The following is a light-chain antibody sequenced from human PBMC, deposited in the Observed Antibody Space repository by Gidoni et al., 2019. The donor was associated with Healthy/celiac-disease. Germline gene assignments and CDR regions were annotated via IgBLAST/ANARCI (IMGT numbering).Light chain of an antibody. V-gene: IGKV1D-8*01. CDR3: QQYYSYPWT. Sequence: IWMTQSPSLLSASTGDRVTISCRMSQSISSYLAWYQQKPGKAPELLIYAASTLQSGVPSRFSGSGSGTDFTLTISCLQSEDFATYYCQQYYSYPWTFGQGTKVEIK. CDR2: AAS. CDR1: QSISSY. J-gene: IGKJ1*01.